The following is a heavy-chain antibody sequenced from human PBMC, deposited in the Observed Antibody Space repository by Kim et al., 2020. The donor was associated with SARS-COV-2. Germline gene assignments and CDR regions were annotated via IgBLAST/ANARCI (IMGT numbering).Heavy chain of an antibody. V-gene: IGHV4-31*03. CDR2: IYYSGST. CDR3: ARAKLGRWLRWEDYYGMDV. Sequence: SETLSLTCTVSGGSISSGGYYWSWIRQHPGKGLEWIGYIYYSGSTYYNPSLKSRVTISVDTSKNQFSLKLSSVTAADTAVYYCARAKLGRWLRWEDYYGMDVWGQGTTVTVSS. D-gene: IGHD5-12*01. CDR1: GGSISSGGYY. J-gene: IGHJ6*02.